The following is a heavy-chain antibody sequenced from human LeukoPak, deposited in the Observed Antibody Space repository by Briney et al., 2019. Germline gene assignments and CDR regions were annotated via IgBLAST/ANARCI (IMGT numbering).Heavy chain of an antibody. D-gene: IGHD2-21*02. V-gene: IGHV4-39*01. Sequence: PSETLSVTCTVSGGSISSSFYYWGWIRQPPGKEREWIGTTYYSGSTYYNPSLKSRVTISVDTSKNQFSRKLSSVTAADTAVYYCAGGRVTATGGFDICGQGTTVLVSS. CDR1: GGSISSSFYY. CDR2: TYYSGST. CDR3: AGGRVTATGGFDI. J-gene: IGHJ3*02.